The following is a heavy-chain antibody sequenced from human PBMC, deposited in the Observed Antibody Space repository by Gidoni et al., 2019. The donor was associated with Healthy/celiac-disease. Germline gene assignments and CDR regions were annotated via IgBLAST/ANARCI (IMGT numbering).Heavy chain of an antibody. J-gene: IGHJ6*02. CDR1: EYTFPSYD. V-gene: IGHV1-8*01. D-gene: IGHD3-3*01. CDR3: ASGDFWSGYPPYYYYGMDV. CDR2: MNPNSGNT. Sequence: QVQLVQSGAEVKKPGASVKVSCKASEYTFPSYDINWVRQATGQGLEWMGWMNPNSGNTGYAQKFQGRVTMTRNTSISTAYMELSSLRSEDTAVYYCASGDFWSGYPPYYYYGMDVWGQGTTVTVSS.